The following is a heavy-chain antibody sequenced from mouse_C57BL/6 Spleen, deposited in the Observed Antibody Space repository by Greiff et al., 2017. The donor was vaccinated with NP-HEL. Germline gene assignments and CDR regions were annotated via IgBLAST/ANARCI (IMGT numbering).Heavy chain of an antibody. CDR3: ARRYGNYGYFYV. J-gene: IGHJ1*03. CDR2: IDPSDSYT. D-gene: IGHD2-1*01. V-gene: IGHV1-50*01. Sequence: QVQLQQPGAELVKPGASVKLSCKASGYTFTSYWMQWVKQRPGQGLEWIGEIDPSDSYTNYNQKFKGKATLTVDTSSSTAYMQLSSLTSEDSAVYYCARRYGNYGYFYVWGTGTTVTFSS. CDR1: GYTFTSYW.